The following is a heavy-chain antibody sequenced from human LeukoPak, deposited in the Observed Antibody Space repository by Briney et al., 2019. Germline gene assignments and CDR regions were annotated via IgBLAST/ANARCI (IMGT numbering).Heavy chain of an antibody. J-gene: IGHJ6*02. CDR3: AKEDSGSYYPLGGMDV. Sequence: GGSLRLSCAASGFTFRRNNMHWVRQAPGKGLEWVAFIQCDGNNEYYADSVKARFTVSRDNSKNTLYLQMSSLRAEDTAVYYCAKEDSGSYYPLGGMDVWGQGTTVTVSS. CDR2: IQCDGNNE. V-gene: IGHV3-30*02. CDR1: GFTFRRNN. D-gene: IGHD1-26*01.